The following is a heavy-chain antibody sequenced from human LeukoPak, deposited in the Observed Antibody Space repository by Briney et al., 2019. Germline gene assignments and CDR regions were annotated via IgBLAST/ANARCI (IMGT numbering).Heavy chain of an antibody. D-gene: IGHD3-22*01. CDR2: FDPEDGET. CDR3: ATRAALHYYDSSGYPLRN. V-gene: IGHV1-24*01. J-gene: IGHJ4*02. Sequence: ASVKVSCKVSGYTLTELSMHWVRQTPGKGLEWMGNFDPEDGETIYAQQFQGRVTMTEDTSTDTAYMELSSLRSEDTAVYYCATRAALHYYDSSGYPLRNWGQGTLVTVSS. CDR1: GYTLTELS.